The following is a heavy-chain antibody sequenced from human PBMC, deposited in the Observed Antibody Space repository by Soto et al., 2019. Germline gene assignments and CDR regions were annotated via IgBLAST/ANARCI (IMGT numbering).Heavy chain of an antibody. D-gene: IGHD3-9*01. V-gene: IGHV3-23*01. CDR2: ISGSGGST. J-gene: IGHJ4*02. CDR3: AKSLAPLRYFDWFSNSDY. CDR1: GFTFSSYA. Sequence: GGSLRLSCAASGFTFSSYAMSWVRQAPGKGLEWISAISGSGGSTYYADSVKGRFTISRDNSKNTLYLQMNSLRAEDTAVYYCAKSLAPLRYFDWFSNSDYWGQGTLVTVSS.